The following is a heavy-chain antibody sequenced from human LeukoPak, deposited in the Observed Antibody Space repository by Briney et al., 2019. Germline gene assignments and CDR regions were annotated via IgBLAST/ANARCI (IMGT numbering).Heavy chain of an antibody. CDR3: ARSGGIHRFDY. V-gene: IGHV4-4*02. CDR2: IYHSTSN. Sequence: SGTLSLTCAVSGGSISNSNWWSWVPQPPGKWLEWIGEIYHSTSNNHNPSLKGRVTISVDKSKNQFALQLSSVTAADTAVYYCARSGGIHRFDYWGQGTLVTVSS. D-gene: IGHD6-13*01. CDR1: GGSISNSNW. J-gene: IGHJ4*02.